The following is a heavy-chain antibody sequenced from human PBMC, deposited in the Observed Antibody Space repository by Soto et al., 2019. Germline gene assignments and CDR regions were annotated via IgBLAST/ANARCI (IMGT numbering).Heavy chain of an antibody. CDR3: ASTTYYYDSSGYSVFDY. CDR1: GGSISSYY. CDR2: IYTSGST. D-gene: IGHD3-22*01. Sequence: PSETLSLTXTVSGGSISSYYWSWIRQPAGKGLEWIGRIYTSGSTNYNPSLKSRVTMSVGTSKNQFSLKLSPVTAADTAVYYCASTTYYYDSSGYSVFDYWGQGTLVTVSS. J-gene: IGHJ4*02. V-gene: IGHV4-4*07.